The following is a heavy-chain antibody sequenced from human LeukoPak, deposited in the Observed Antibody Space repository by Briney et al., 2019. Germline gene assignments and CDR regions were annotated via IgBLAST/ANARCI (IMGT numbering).Heavy chain of an antibody. J-gene: IGHJ6*03. CDR1: GFTFSSYA. CDR2: ISGSGGST. V-gene: IGHV3-23*01. D-gene: IGHD6-6*01. Sequence: GGSLRLSCAASGFTFSSYAMSWVRQAPGKGLEWVSAISGSGGSTYYADSVKGRFTISRDNSKNTLYLQMNSLRAEDTAVYYCARDRLHSSSSPVWPYYYYYYMDVWGKGTTVTVSS. CDR3: ARDRLHSSSSPVWPYYYYYYMDV.